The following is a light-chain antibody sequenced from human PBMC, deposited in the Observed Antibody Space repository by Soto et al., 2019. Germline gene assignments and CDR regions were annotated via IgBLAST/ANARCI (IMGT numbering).Light chain of an antibody. Sequence: ETLMTQSPATLSVSPGERATLSCRASQSVSDYLAWYQQRPGQAPRLLIFGASTRATGFPARFSGSGSGTEFTLTISSLQSEDFAVYYCQQYKDWPHTFGQGTKVE. CDR2: GAS. CDR1: QSVSDY. J-gene: IGKJ1*01. V-gene: IGKV3-15*01. CDR3: QQYKDWPHT.